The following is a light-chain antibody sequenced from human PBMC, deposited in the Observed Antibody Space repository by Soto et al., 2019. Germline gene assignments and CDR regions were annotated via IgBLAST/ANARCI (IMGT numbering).Light chain of an antibody. CDR3: QQYNNWPRT. CDR2: GAS. Sequence: EIVLTQSPGTLSLSPGERATLSCRASQSVRSNYLAWYQQKPGRAPRLLIYGASTRATGIPDRFSGSGSGTDFTLTISRLEPEDFAVYYCQQYNNWPRTFGQGTKVDI. V-gene: IGKV3-20*01. J-gene: IGKJ1*01. CDR1: QSVRSNY.